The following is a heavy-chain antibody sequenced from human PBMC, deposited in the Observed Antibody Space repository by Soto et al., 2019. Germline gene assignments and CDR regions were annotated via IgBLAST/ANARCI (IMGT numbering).Heavy chain of an antibody. CDR2: IYYSGST. CDR3: ARGRSGSYPFDY. CDR1: GGSISSYY. Sequence: SETLSLTCTVSGGSISSYYWSWIRQPPGKGLEWIGYIYYSGSTNYSPSLKSRVTISLDTSKNQFSLKLTSVTAADTAVYFCARGRSGSYPFDYWGRGTVVTVSS. V-gene: IGHV4-59*01. J-gene: IGHJ4*02. D-gene: IGHD1-26*01.